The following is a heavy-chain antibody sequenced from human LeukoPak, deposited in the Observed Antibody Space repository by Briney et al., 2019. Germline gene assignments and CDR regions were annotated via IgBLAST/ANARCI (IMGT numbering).Heavy chain of an antibody. J-gene: IGHJ5*02. CDR3: AREERVFGVVNWFDP. CDR1: GGSFSGYY. CDR2: INHSGST. D-gene: IGHD3-3*01. Sequence: SETLSLTCAVYGGSFSGYYWSSIRQPPGKGLEWIGEINHSGSTNYNPSLKSRVTISVDTSKNQFSLKLSSVTAADTAVYYCAREERVFGVVNWFDPWGQGTLVTVSS. V-gene: IGHV4-34*01.